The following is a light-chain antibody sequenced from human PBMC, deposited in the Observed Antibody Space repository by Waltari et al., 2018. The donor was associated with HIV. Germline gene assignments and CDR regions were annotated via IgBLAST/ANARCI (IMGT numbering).Light chain of an antibody. CDR2: DNA. J-gene: IGLJ2*01. CDR3: QAYPASLTVSRR. CDR1: SSNIGARYD. V-gene: IGLV1-40*01. Sequence: QSVLTQPPSVSGAPGQRVTISCNGNSSNIGARYDLHWYQHLPGKAPKRLISDNATRPAGGSDRFSGSTSGTSGALGSTGLRAEDEADYSCQAYPASLTVSRRVGGGTRLTVL.